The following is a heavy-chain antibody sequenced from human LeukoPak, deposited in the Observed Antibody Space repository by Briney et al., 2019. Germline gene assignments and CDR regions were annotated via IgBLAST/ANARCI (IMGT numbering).Heavy chain of an antibody. V-gene: IGHV4-39*01. D-gene: IGHD3-22*01. Sequence: SETLSLTCTVSGGSISSNNYYWSWIRQPAGKGLEWIGYIYHSGSTYYNPSLKSRVTISVDRSKNQFSLKLSSVTAADTAVYYCASRSGSAGWGQGTLVTVSS. CDR3: ASRSGSAG. CDR1: GGSISSNNYY. CDR2: IYHSGST. J-gene: IGHJ4*02.